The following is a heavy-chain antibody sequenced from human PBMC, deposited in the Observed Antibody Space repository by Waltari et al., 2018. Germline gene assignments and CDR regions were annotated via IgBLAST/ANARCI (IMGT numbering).Heavy chain of an antibody. CDR3: TRGGNYDFWSHRPHVDP. V-gene: IGHV4-34*01. CDR1: GASFPSYY. J-gene: IGHJ5*02. Sequence: QVQLQQRGAGLLKPSETLSLTCSVSGASFPSYYWAWVRHVPAKGLEWIGQIRHPGNTNYNPSLQSRVAISIDTSRNQFSLTVFSVTTADTGLYFCTRGGNYDFWSHRPHVDPWGQGTQVTVSS. D-gene: IGHD3-3*01. CDR2: IRHPGNT.